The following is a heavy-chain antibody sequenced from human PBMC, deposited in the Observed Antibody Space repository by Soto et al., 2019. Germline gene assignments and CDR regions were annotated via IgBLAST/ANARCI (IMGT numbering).Heavy chain of an antibody. CDR1: GGSMSEYF. D-gene: IGHD3-16*01. CDR2: IYYLGST. V-gene: IGHV4-59*01. J-gene: IGHJ4*02. CDR3: ARDGYDAYGSPNKDY. Sequence: SETLSLTCSVSGGSMSEYFWSWIRQSPGKGLEWIGYIYYLGSTDYNPSLKSRVTISADTSKRQFSLRLTSVTAADTAGYYCARDGYDAYGSPNKDYWGQGTQVTVSS.